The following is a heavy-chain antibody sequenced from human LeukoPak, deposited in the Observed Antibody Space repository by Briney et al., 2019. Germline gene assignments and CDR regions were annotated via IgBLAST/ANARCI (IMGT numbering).Heavy chain of an antibody. Sequence: ASVKVSCKASGGTFSSYAISWVRQAPAQGLEWMGGIIPIFGTANYAQKFQGRVTITADESTNTAYMELSSLRSEDTAVYYCAREDCSGGSCYSGAFDIWGQGTMVTVSS. V-gene: IGHV1-69*13. CDR3: AREDCSGGSCYSGAFDI. CDR2: IIPIFGTA. CDR1: GGTFSSYA. D-gene: IGHD2-15*01. J-gene: IGHJ3*02.